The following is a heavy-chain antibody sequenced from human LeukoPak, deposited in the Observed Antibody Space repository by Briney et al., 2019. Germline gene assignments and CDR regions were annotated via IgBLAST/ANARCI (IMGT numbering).Heavy chain of an antibody. V-gene: IGHV4-34*01. D-gene: IGHD3-10*01. J-gene: IGHJ3*02. CDR3: ASSGIDAFDI. Sequence: SETLSLTCAVYGGSFSGYYWSWIRQPPGKGLEWIGEINHSGSTNYNPSLKSRVTISVDTSKNQFSLKLSSVTAADTAVYYCASSGIDAFDIWGQGTMVTVSS. CDR2: INHSGST. CDR1: GGSFSGYY.